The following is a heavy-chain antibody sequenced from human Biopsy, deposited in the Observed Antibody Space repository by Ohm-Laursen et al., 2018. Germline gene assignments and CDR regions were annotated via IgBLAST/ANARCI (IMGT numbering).Heavy chain of an antibody. CDR1: GFTFGHYA. CDR3: ARGLSSGWYGNFDV. CDR2: IWYDGTNE. J-gene: IGHJ2*01. D-gene: IGHD6-19*01. Sequence: SLRLSCAASGFTFGHYAMHWVRQAPGKGLEWISLIWYDGTNEDYADSVKGRFTISRGNSKNTLYLQINTLTLEDTAFYYCARGLSSGWYGNFDVWGRGTLVTVSS. V-gene: IGHV3-33*04.